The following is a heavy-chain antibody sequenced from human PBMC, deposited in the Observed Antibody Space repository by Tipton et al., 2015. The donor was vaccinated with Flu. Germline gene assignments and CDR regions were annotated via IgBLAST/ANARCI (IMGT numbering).Heavy chain of an antibody. Sequence: PGSSVSVSCKASGGTFGDYWMHWVRQVPGKGLVWVSRINSDGRSTNYADSVKGRFTISRDNAENTVFLQMNSLRAEDTAVYYCARVPEWLGYGFDVWGQGTLVPVSA. D-gene: IGHD3-3*01. CDR2: INSDGRST. CDR1: GGTFGDYW. J-gene: IGHJ3*01. V-gene: IGHV3-74*01. CDR3: ARVPEWLGYGFDV.